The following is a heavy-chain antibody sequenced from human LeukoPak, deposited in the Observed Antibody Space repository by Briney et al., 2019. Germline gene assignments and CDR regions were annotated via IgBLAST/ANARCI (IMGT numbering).Heavy chain of an antibody. Sequence: GGSLRLSCAASGFTFSSYNMNWVRQAPGKGLEWISYISSRGSTIYYADSVKGRFTISRDNAKNSLYLQMNSLRADDTAVYYCARGGYCSGGTCYGAGSFDPWGQGTLVTVSS. CDR3: ARGGYCSGGTCYGAGSFDP. CDR2: ISSRGSTI. CDR1: GFTFSSYN. V-gene: IGHV3-48*01. D-gene: IGHD2-15*01. J-gene: IGHJ5*02.